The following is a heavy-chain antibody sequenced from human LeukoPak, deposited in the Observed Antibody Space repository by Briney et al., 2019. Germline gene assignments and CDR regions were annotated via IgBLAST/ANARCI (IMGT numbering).Heavy chain of an antibody. CDR1: GGSISSYY. D-gene: IGHD6-13*01. J-gene: IGHJ6*02. CDR3: ARDSGPYSSSWYLNYYYYGMDV. Sequence: SETLSLTCTVSGGSISSYYWGWIRQPPGKGLEWIGSIYYSGSTYYNPSLKSRVTISVDTSKNQFSLKLSSVTAADTAVYYCARDSGPYSSSWYLNYYYYGMDVWGQGTTVTVSS. CDR2: IYYSGST. V-gene: IGHV4-39*07.